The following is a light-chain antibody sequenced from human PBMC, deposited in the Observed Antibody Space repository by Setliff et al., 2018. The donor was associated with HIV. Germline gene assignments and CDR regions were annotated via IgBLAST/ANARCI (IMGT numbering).Light chain of an antibody. CDR1: IIGRES. J-gene: IGLJ1*01. Sequence: SSALTQPPSVSVAPGKTARIPCGADIIGRESVHWYQQKPGQAPVLVVSDDSDRPSGIPERFSGSISGNTATLTITRVEAGDEADYYCQVCDTSSDHYVFGTGTKVTVL. CDR3: QVCDTSSDHYV. V-gene: IGLV3-21*03. CDR2: DDS.